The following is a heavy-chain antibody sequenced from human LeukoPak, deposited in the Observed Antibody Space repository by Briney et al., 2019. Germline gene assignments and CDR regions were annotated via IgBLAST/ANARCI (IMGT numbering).Heavy chain of an antibody. D-gene: IGHD1-1*01. Sequence: PGGSLRLSCAASGFTFSSSTMNWVRQAPGKGLEWVSSISGGSSYIYYADSVKGRFTISRDNGKNSLYLQMNSLRAEDTAVYYCAKQEQLEPIDYWGQGTLVTVSS. V-gene: IGHV3-21*04. J-gene: IGHJ4*02. CDR2: ISGGSSYI. CDR3: AKQEQLEPIDY. CDR1: GFTFSSST.